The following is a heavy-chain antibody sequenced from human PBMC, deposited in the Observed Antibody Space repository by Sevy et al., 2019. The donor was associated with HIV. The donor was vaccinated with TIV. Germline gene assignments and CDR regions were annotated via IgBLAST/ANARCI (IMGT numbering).Heavy chain of an antibody. CDR2: INTYNGNT. CDR1: GYTFTSYT. J-gene: IGHJ4*02. V-gene: IGHV1-18*01. CDR3: ARDTREKSFDY. Sequence: ASVKVSFKAFGYTFTSYTISWVRQAPGQGLEWMGWINTYNGNTNRAHKVQGRVTLTTDTTSTAYLELRSLRYDDTAVYYCARDTREKSFDYWGQGTVVTVSS.